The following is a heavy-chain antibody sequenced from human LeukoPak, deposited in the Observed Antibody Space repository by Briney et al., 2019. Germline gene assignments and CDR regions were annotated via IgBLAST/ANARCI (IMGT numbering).Heavy chain of an antibody. V-gene: IGHV4-39*07. J-gene: IGHJ5*02. CDR2: IYYSGST. D-gene: IGHD3-3*01. CDR3: ARAVITIFGVVAFDP. CDR1: GGSISGSSYF. Sequence: SETLSLTCTVSGGSISGSSYFWGWIRQPPGKGLEWIGSIYYSGSTNYNPSLKSRVTISVDTSKNQFSLKLSSVTAADTAVYYCARAVITIFGVVAFDPWGQGTLVTVSS.